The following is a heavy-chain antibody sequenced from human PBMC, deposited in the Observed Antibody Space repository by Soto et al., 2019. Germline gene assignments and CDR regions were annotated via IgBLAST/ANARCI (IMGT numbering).Heavy chain of an antibody. CDR3: ARSQVGRPLDV. V-gene: IGHV1-46*01. D-gene: IGHD1-26*01. Sequence: AAVPVCGEASRYTFTNFYSHGLRQAPGQGLEWMGIIKPRGGSTTYPQKFQGRVTMTRDTSTSTVHRELITLISEDTAVYYCARSQVGRPLDVWGPGTTVTVSS. CDR2: IKPRGGST. J-gene: IGHJ6*02. CDR1: RYTFTNFY.